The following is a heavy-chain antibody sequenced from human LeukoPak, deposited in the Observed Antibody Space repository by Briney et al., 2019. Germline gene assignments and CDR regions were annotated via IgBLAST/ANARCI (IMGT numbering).Heavy chain of an antibody. CDR3: ASHPPRGVLTVGTLDGPYYFDY. CDR1: GFTFSNYP. Sequence: GGSLRLSCAASGFTFSNYPMHWVRQAPGKGLEWVGVISYDGSNAYYADAVKGRFTISRDNSRNTLYLQMNSLRAEDTAVYYCASHPPRGVLTVGTLDGPYYFDYWGQGTLVTVPS. D-gene: IGHD1-14*01. V-gene: IGHV3-30-3*01. CDR2: ISYDGSNA. J-gene: IGHJ4*02.